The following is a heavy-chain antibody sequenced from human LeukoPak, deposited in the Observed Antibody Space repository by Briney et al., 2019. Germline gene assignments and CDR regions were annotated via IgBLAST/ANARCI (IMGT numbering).Heavy chain of an antibody. CDR3: TRDAADYFDSSASFDY. CDR1: GFTFRSYS. V-gene: IGHV3-30*04. Sequence: GGSLRLSCAASGFTFRSYSMHWVRQAPGQGLEWAAVIWYDGSRSDYADSVKGRFTISRDNSKNTLFLQMNSLRGEDTAVYYCTRDAADYFDSSASFDYWGQGTLVTVSS. CDR2: IWYDGSRS. D-gene: IGHD3-22*01. J-gene: IGHJ4*02.